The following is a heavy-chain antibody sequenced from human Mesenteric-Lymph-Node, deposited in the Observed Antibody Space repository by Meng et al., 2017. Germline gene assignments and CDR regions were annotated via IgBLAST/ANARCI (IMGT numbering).Heavy chain of an antibody. CDR2: IYYSGAT. CDR3: ARLDQALDY. J-gene: IGHJ4*02. D-gene: IGHD3-9*01. V-gene: IGHV4-61*01. Sequence: QVQLPEAGPGLVRPSETLSLTCSVSGGSVSSGSYYWSWIRQPPGKGLEWIGYIYYSGATNYNPSLKSRVTISADTSKNQFSLNLKSMTAADTAVYYCARLDQALDYWGQGTLVTVAS. CDR1: GGSVSSGSYY.